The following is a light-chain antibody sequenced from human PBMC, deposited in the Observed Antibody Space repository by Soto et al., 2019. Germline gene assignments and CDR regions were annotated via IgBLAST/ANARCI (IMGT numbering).Light chain of an antibody. CDR3: CSYAGSGTFV. CDR1: SSDVGSYDL. CDR2: EDT. J-gene: IGLJ1*01. V-gene: IGLV2-23*01. Sequence: QSALTQPASVSGSPGQSITISCTGTSSDVGSYDLVSWYQQPPGKAPKLMIYEDTTRPSGISTRFSGYKSGNAASLTISGLQAEDEADYYCCSYAGSGTFVFGTGTKLTVL.